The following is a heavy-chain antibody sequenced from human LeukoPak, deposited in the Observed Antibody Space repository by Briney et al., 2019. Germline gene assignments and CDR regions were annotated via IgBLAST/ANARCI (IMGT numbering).Heavy chain of an antibody. Sequence: GRSLRLSCGASGFTFDDYAMHWVRQAPGKGLEWVSGISWNSGSIGYADSVKGRFTISRDNAKNSLYLQMNSLRAEDTALYYCAKDLGIDWGQGTLVTVSS. J-gene: IGHJ4*02. CDR3: AKDLGID. CDR2: ISWNSGSI. V-gene: IGHV3-9*01. CDR1: GFTFDDYA. D-gene: IGHD2-15*01.